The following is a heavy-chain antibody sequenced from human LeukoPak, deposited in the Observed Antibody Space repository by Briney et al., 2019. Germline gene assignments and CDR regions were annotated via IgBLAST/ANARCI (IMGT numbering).Heavy chain of an antibody. CDR1: GFALTTHA. J-gene: IGHJ4*02. CDR2: IEMSGGST. CDR3: ANAVRPNDY. D-gene: IGHD1-1*01. Sequence: GRSLRPSCAASGFALTTHAMCWVRHAPGKGLEWVSSIEMSGGSTYYADYAAGRFTISRDNSNNTLYLQMNGLRVDNAARYYCANAVRPNDYSGEGTLVTVSS. V-gene: IGHV3-23*01.